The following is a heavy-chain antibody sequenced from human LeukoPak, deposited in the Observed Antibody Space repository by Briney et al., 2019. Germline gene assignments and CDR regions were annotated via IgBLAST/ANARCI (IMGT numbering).Heavy chain of an antibody. CDR2: IYTGGST. J-gene: IGHJ3*02. Sequence: SETLSLTCTVSGGSISSYYWSWIRQPAGKGLECIGRIYTGGSTNYNPSLKSRVTISVDTSKDQFSLKLSSVTAADTAVYYCARERRRGYDDSKAFDIWGQGTMVTVSS. CDR3: ARERRRGYDDSKAFDI. V-gene: IGHV4-4*07. D-gene: IGHD3-22*01. CDR1: GGSISSYY.